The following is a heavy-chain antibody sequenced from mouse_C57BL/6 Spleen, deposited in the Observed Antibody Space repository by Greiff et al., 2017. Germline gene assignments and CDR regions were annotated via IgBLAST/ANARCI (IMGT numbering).Heavy chain of an antibody. Sequence: EVKVVESGGGLVKPGGSLKLSCAASGFTFSDYGMHWVRQAPEKGLEWVVYISSGSSTIYYADTVKGRFTISRENAKNTLFLQMTSLRSEDTAMYYCARRAYYGSSSYWYFDVWGTGTTVTVSS. J-gene: IGHJ1*03. D-gene: IGHD1-1*01. CDR2: ISSGSSTI. CDR3: ARRAYYGSSSYWYFDV. CDR1: GFTFSDYG. V-gene: IGHV5-17*01.